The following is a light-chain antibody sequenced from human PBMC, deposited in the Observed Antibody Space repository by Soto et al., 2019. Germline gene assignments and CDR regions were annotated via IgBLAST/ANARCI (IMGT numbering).Light chain of an antibody. CDR2: AAS. J-gene: IGKJ3*01. CDR1: QSISSY. CDR3: QQSYSTPPFT. Sequence: DIQMTQSPSSLSASVGDRVTITCRASQSISSYLNWYQQKPGKAPKLLIYAASSLQSGVPSRFSGSGSGTDFTITISSLQPEDCATYYCQQSYSTPPFTFGPGTKVDIK. V-gene: IGKV1-39*01.